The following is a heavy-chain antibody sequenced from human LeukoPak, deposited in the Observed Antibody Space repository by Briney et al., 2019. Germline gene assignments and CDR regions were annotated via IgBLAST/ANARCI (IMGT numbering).Heavy chain of an antibody. J-gene: IGHJ4*02. Sequence: PGGSLRLSCAASGFTLSRYSMNWVRQAPGKGLEWVSSISSGSSYIYYAGSVKGRFTISRDNAKKSLYLQMNSLRAEDTAVYYCARATTYDILTGFSDYWGQGTLVTVSS. D-gene: IGHD3-9*01. V-gene: IGHV3-21*01. CDR3: ARATTYDILTGFSDY. CDR2: ISSGSSYI. CDR1: GFTLSRYS.